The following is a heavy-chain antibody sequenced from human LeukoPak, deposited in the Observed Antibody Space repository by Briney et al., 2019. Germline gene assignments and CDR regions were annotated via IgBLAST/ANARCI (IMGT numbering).Heavy chain of an antibody. V-gene: IGHV1-69*05. Sequence: GASVKVSCKASGGTFSSYAISWVRQAPGQGLEWMGRIIPIFGTANYAQKFQGRVTITTDESTSTAYMELSSLRSEDTAVYYCAQLPPRRTVTTPFDHWGQGTLVTVSS. CDR3: AQLPPRRTVTTPFDH. J-gene: IGHJ5*02. D-gene: IGHD4-17*01. CDR1: GGTFSSYA. CDR2: IIPIFGTA.